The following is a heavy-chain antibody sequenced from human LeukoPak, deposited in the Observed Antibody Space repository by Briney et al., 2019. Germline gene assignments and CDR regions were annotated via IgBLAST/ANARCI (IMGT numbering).Heavy chain of an antibody. CDR1: GSTFTGYY. Sequence: ASVKVSCKASGSTFTGYYMHWVRQAPGQGLEWMGWINPNSGGTNYAQKFQGRVTMTRDTSISTAYMELSRLRSDDTAVYYCARSTSITIFGVVIIGNWFDPWGQGTLVTVSS. CDR2: INPNSGGT. CDR3: ARSTSITIFGVVIIGNWFDP. D-gene: IGHD3-3*01. J-gene: IGHJ5*02. V-gene: IGHV1-2*02.